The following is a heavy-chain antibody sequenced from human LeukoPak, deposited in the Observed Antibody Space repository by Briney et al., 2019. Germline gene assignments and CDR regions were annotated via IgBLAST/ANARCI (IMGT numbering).Heavy chain of an antibody. Sequence: GESLKISCQGSGYSFTNYWIAWARQMPGKGLEWMGIIYPGHSDTRYSPSFQGQVTISADTSISTAYLQWSSLKASDTAMYYCARQSYGSSPEVNYWGQGTLVTVSS. CDR3: ARQSYGSSPEVNY. CDR1: GYSFTNYW. CDR2: IYPGHSDT. J-gene: IGHJ4*02. V-gene: IGHV5-51*01. D-gene: IGHD6-13*01.